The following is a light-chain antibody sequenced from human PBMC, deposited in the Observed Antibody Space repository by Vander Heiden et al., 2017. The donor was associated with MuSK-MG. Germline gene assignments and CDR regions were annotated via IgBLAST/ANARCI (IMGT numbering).Light chain of an antibody. Sequence: SYVLTQPPSVSVAPGKTASITCGGNKIGSKSVYWYQQKPGQAPVWVIYYDNDRPSGIPERFSGYNSGNNATLKTSRVEAGEEADDSCQVSDDTSDHGVFGGGTKLTVL. CDR1: KIGSKS. V-gene: IGLV3-21*04. J-gene: IGLJ3*02. CDR2: YDN. CDR3: QVSDDTSDHGV.